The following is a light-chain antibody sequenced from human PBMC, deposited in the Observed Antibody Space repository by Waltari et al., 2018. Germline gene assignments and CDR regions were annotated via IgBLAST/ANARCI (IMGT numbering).Light chain of an antibody. CDR2: STS. V-gene: IGKV1-12*01. J-gene: IGKJ2*03. CDR3: QHYHESPYS. Sequence: DIQMTQSPSALTASVGDRVTISCRASQNIYGNLAWYQQTTGKATKLLIYSTSNLRSGIPYLFSGSGSGTDFTLTLSILQPEDFAVYFCQHYHESPYSFVQGTKVEMK. CDR1: QNIYGN.